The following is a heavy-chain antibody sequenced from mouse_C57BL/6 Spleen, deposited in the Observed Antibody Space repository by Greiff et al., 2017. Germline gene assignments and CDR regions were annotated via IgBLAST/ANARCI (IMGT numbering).Heavy chain of an antibody. D-gene: IGHD2-3*01. CDR2: IDPSDSYT. J-gene: IGHJ4*01. CDR3: ARRGDGLYYAMDY. V-gene: IGHV1-69*01. CDR1: GYTFTSYW. Sequence: QVQLQQPGAELVMPGASVKLSCKASGYTFTSYWMHWVKQRPGQGLEWIGEIDPSDSYTNYNQKFKGKSTLTVDKSSSTAYMQLSSLTSEDSAVYYCARRGDGLYYAMDYWGQGTSVTVSS.